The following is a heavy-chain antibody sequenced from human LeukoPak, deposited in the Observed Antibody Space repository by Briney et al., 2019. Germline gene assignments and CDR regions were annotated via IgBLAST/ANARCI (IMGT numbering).Heavy chain of an antibody. CDR3: GRDFRDSLDY. V-gene: IGHV1-2*02. CDR2: INPDSGGT. CDR1: GYTFTGYY. Sequence: GASVNVSCKASGYTFTGYYMHWVRQAPGQGLEWMGWINPDSGGTNFAQKFQGRVTMTRDTSISTAYMELSRLRSDDTAVYYCGRDFRDSLDYWGQRTLVTVSS. J-gene: IGHJ4*02.